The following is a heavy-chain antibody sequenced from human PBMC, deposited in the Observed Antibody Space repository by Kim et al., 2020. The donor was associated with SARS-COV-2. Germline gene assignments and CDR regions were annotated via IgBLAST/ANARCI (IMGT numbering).Heavy chain of an antibody. V-gene: IGHV4-39*01. D-gene: IGHD2-15*01. J-gene: IGHJ3*02. Sequence: SETLSLTCTVSGGSISSSSYYWGWIRQPPGKGLEWIGSIYYSGSTYYNPSLKSRVTISVDTPKNQFSLKLSPVTAADTAVYYCARPNGSIKRAFDIWGQGAMVTVSS. CDR2: IYYSGST. CDR3: ARPNGSIKRAFDI. CDR1: GGSISSSSYY.